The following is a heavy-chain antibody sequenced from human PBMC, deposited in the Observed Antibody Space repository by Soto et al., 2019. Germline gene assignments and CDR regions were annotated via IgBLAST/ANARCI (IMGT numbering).Heavy chain of an antibody. V-gene: IGHV4-39*01. CDR1: GGSISSSSYY. CDR2: IYYSGST. Sequence: SETLPLTCTVSGGSISSSSYYWGWIRKPPGKGLEWIGSIYYSGSTYYNPSLRSRVTISVDTSKNQFSLKLSSVTAADTAVYYCARAKPTYYDYVWGSYRHTQPLDYWGQGTLVTVSS. D-gene: IGHD3-16*02. J-gene: IGHJ4*02. CDR3: ARAKPTYYDYVWGSYRHTQPLDY.